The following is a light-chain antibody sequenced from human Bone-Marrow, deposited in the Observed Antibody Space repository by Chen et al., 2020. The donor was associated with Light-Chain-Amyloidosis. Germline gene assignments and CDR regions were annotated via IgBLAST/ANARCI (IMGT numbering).Light chain of an antibody. CDR2: DDS. J-gene: IGLJ3*02. Sequence: SYVLTQPSSVAVAPGQTATIACGGNNIGSTSVHWYQQTPGQAPLLVVYDDSDRPSGIPERLSGSNFGNPATLTLSRVEAGDEADYYCQVWDRSRDRPVFGGGTKLTVL. CDR3: QVWDRSRDRPV. V-gene: IGLV3-21*02. CDR1: NIGSTS.